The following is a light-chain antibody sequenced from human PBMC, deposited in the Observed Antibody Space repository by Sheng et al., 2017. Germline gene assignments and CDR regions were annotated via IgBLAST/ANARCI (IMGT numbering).Light chain of an antibody. V-gene: IGKV1-6*01. J-gene: IGKJ2*03. CDR3: LQDASFPYS. Sequence: IQMTQSPSSLSASVGDGVTITCRASQGIGNELGWYQQKPGKAPKLLIYAISSLQSGVPSRFSGSGSGTDFTLIISSLQPEDFATYYCLQDASFPYSFGQGTELVIK. CDR1: QGIGNE. CDR2: AIS.